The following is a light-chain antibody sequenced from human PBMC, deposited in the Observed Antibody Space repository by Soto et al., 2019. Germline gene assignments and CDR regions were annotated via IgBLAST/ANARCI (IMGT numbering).Light chain of an antibody. V-gene: IGKV3-20*01. CDR1: QSVSSSY. J-gene: IGKJ1*01. CDR3: QQYGNSPVT. Sequence: EIVLTQSPGTLSLSPGERATLSCRASQSVSSSYLAWYQQKPGQAPRLLIYGVSSRATGVPDRFSGSGSGTDFTLTISRLEPEDFEVYYCQQYGNSPVTFGQGTKVDIK. CDR2: GVS.